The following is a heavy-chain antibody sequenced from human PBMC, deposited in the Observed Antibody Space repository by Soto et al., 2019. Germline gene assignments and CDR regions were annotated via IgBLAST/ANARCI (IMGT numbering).Heavy chain of an antibody. CDR1: GFTVSSTY. CDR3: ARDRIEAAGTPRFNYYYGMDV. J-gene: IGHJ6*02. D-gene: IGHD6-13*01. V-gene: IGHV3-53*01. CDR2: IYGGLTT. Sequence: EVQLVESGGGLIQPGGSLRLSCAASGFTVSSTYMTWLRQAPGKGLEWVSVIYGGLTTSYADSVKGRFTISRDNSKNTVFLQMNSLRGEDTAVYYCARDRIEAAGTPRFNYYYGMDVWGQGTTVTVSS.